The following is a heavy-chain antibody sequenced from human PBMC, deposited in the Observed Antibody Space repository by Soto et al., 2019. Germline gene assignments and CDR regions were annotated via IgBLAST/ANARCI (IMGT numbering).Heavy chain of an antibody. V-gene: IGHV3-74*01. CDR1: GFTFSSHW. Sequence: EVQLVESGGGIVQPGGSLRLSCSVSGFTFSSHWMHWVRQAPGKGLVWVSRISTDGSRTTYADSVKGRVTISRDNAKSTLYLDMSSLRAEDTAVYYCARDMLGPRAFDYWGQGTLVTVSS. CDR3: ARDMLGPRAFDY. CDR2: ISTDGSRT. D-gene: IGHD3-10*02. J-gene: IGHJ4*02.